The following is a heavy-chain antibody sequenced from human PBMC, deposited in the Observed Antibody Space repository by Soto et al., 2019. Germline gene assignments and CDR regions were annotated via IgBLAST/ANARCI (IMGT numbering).Heavy chain of an antibody. Sequence: SVKVSCKASGVTFSSYAISWVRQAPGQGLEWMGGIIPIFGTANYAQKFQGRVTITADKSTSTAYMELSSLRSEDTAVYYCARVKSPSYCTNGVCYTPFDYWGQGTLVTVSS. CDR1: GVTFSSYA. J-gene: IGHJ4*02. CDR3: ARVKSPSYCTNGVCYTPFDY. CDR2: IIPIFGTA. V-gene: IGHV1-69*06. D-gene: IGHD2-8*01.